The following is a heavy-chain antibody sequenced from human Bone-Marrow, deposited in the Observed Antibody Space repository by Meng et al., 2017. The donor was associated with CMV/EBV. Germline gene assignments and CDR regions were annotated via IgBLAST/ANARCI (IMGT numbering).Heavy chain of an antibody. V-gene: IGHV1-2*02. CDR2: INPNSGGT. D-gene: IGHD6-6*01. Sequence: ASVKVSCKASGYTFTGYYMHWVRQATGQGLEWMGWINPNSGGTNYAQKFQGRVTMTRDTSISTAYMELSRLRSDDTAVYYCAREEAGIAARPYYFDYWGQGTLVTVSS. CDR1: GYTFTGYY. CDR3: AREEAGIAARPYYFDY. J-gene: IGHJ4*02.